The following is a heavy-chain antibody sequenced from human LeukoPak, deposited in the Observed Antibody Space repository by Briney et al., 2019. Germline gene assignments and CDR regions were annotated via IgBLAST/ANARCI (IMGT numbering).Heavy chain of an antibody. Sequence: SETLSLTCAVYGGSFSGYYWSWIRQPPGKGLEWIGEINHGGSTNYNPSLKSRVTISVDTSKNQFSLKLSSVTAADTAVYYCARGRSVATTLRGFDYWGQGTLVTVSS. CDR3: ARGRSVATTLRGFDY. D-gene: IGHD5-12*01. J-gene: IGHJ4*02. CDR1: GGSFSGYY. V-gene: IGHV4-34*01. CDR2: INHGGST.